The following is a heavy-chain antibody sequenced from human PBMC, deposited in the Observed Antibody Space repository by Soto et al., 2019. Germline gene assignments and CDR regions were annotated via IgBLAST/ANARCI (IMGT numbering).Heavy chain of an antibody. CDR2: ISQSGENT. CDR3: AKGSYTNYNWFDP. V-gene: IGHV3-23*01. J-gene: IGHJ5*02. CDR1: GFTFSSHA. Sequence: EVQLLESGGDLVQPGGSLRLSCVGSGFTFSSHAMSWVRPAPGKGLEWVSAISQSGENTYYGDSVKGRFTVSRDNSKNTMYLQMNSLRADYTAVYYCAKGSYTNYNWFDPWGQGTLVTVSS. D-gene: IGHD2-8*01.